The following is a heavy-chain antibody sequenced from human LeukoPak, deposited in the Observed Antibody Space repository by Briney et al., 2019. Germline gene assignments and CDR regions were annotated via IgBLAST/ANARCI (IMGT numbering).Heavy chain of an antibody. D-gene: IGHD6-19*01. CDR1: GFTFTNYW. J-gene: IGHJ4*02. Sequence: GGSLRLSCAASGFTFTNYWMSWVRQAPGKGLEWVANMNQDGSRKNYVDSVKGRFTISRDNANNSLYLQMNILRAEDTAVYYCAKVNGGIAVAGPLGYWGQGTLVTVSS. CDR3: AKVNGGIAVAGPLGY. CDR2: MNQDGSRK. V-gene: IGHV3-7*01.